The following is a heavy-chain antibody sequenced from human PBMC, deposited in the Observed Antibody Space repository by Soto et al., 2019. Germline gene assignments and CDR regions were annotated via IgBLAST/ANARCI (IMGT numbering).Heavy chain of an antibody. CDR1: GGSFSGYY. CDR3: ARGRRFGASMAARPRYNWFDP. CDR2: INHSGST. D-gene: IGHD6-6*01. J-gene: IGHJ5*02. V-gene: IGHV4-34*01. Sequence: SETLSLTCAVYGGSFSGYYWSWIRQPPGKGLEWIGEINHSGSTNYNPSLKSRVTISVDTSKNQFSLKLSSVTAADTAVYYCARGRRFGASMAARPRYNWFDPWGQGTLVTVSS.